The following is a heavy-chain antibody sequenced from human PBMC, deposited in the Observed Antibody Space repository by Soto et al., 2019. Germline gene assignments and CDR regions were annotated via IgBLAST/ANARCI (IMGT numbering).Heavy chain of an antibody. CDR3: ARGDSSGWYGSPDY. J-gene: IGHJ4*02. CDR1: GFTFSSYW. V-gene: IGHV3-74*03. D-gene: IGHD6-19*01. CDR2: INNDGSST. Sequence: EVHLVESGGGLVQPGGSLRLSCAASGFTFSSYWMHWVRQAPGKGLVWVSRINNDGSSTTYADSVKGRFTISRDNAKHTLSLQMNTLRAEDTAVYYCARGDSSGWYGSPDYWGQGTLVTVSS.